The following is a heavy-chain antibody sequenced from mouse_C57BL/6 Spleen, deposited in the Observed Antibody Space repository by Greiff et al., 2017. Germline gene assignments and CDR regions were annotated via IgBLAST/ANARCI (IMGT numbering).Heavy chain of an antibody. J-gene: IGHJ1*03. CDR2: INPNNGGT. CDR3: AREDGSSYWYFDV. CDR1: GYTFTDYY. Sequence: VQLQQSGPELVKPGASVKISCKASGYTFTDYYMNWVKQSHGKSLEWIGDINPNNGGTSYNQKFKGKATLTVDKSSSTAYMELRSLTSEDSAVYYCAREDGSSYWYFDVWGTGTTVTVSS. D-gene: IGHD1-1*01. V-gene: IGHV1-26*01.